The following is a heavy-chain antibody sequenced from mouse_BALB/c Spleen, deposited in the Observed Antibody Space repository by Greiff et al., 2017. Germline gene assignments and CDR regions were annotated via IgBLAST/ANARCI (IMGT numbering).Heavy chain of an antibody. CDR2: INPSNGGT. J-gene: IGHJ2*01. D-gene: IGHD2-4*01. Sequence: QVQLQQSGAELVKPGASVKLSCKASGYTFTSYYMYWVKQRPGQGLEWIGGINPSNGGTNFNEKFKSKATLTVDKSSSTAYMQLSSLTSEDSAVYYCTSPGMITTGFDYWGQGTTLTVSS. CDR1: GYTFTSYY. CDR3: TSPGMITTGFDY. V-gene: IGHV1S81*02.